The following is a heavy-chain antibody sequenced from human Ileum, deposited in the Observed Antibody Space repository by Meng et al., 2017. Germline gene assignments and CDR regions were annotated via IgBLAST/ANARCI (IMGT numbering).Heavy chain of an antibody. Sequence: QVQLVQSGIEVKKPGASVKVSCKPSGYTFTTFGISWVRQAPGQGLEWMGWIDHGNGNRNFAQKFQDRITLTTDTTTTTAYMELRSLRSDDTAIFYCARDRKWVFDYWGQGTLVTVSS. V-gene: IGHV1-18*01. D-gene: IGHD1-26*01. J-gene: IGHJ4*02. CDR2: IDHGNGNR. CDR1: GYTFTTFG. CDR3: ARDRKWVFDY.